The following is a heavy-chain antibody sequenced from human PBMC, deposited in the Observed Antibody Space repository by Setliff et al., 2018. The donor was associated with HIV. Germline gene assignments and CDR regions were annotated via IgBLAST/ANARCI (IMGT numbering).Heavy chain of an antibody. CDR1: GYTFTNYA. CDR3: ARGPPSQVDC. CDR2: INTNTGNP. V-gene: IGHV7-4-1*02. J-gene: IGHJ4*02. Sequence: ASVKVSCKASGYTFTNYAINWVRQAPGQGLEWMGWINTNTGNPTYAQGFTGRFVFSLDTSVNTAYLQISSLKTEDSAVYYCARGPPSQVDCWGQGTLVTVSS.